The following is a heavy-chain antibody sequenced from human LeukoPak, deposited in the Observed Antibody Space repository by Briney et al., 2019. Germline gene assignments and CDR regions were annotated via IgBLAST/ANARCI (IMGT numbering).Heavy chain of an antibody. V-gene: IGHV3-30*03. CDR1: GFTFSSYG. Sequence: GSLRLSCAASGFTFSSYGMHWVRQAPGKGLEWVAVISYDGSNKYYADSVKGRFTISRDNSKNTLYLQMNSLRAGDTAVYYCARAQDWGPYFFDYWGQGTLVTVSS. D-gene: IGHD7-27*01. J-gene: IGHJ4*02. CDR2: ISYDGSNK. CDR3: ARAQDWGPYFFDY.